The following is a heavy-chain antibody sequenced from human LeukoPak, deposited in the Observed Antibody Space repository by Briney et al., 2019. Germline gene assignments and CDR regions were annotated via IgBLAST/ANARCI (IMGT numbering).Heavy chain of an antibody. CDR2: INAGNGKT. CDR1: GYSFSDYA. V-gene: IGHV1-3*01. D-gene: IGHD4-17*01. Sequence: GASVKVSCKASGYSFSDYAIHWVRQAPGQRLEWMGWINAGNGKTKYSRNFQGRVTITRDRSASTAYMELSSLRSEDTSVYYCARGRWTATETTYYLDYWGQGTLVTVSS. CDR3: ARGRWTATETTYYLDY. J-gene: IGHJ4*02.